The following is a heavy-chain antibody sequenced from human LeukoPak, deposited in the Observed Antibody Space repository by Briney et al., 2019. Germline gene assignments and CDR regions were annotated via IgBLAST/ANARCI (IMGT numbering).Heavy chain of an antibody. CDR2: IRSKANSYAT. V-gene: IGHV3-73*01. CDR1: GFPFSCSA. Sequence: PGGSLSLSCAASGFPFSCSAMHWVRQASGKGLGWVGRIRSKANSYATAYAASVKGRFTISRDDSKNTAYLQMSSLKTEDTAVYYCTIGSSGWTDWGQGTLVTVSS. D-gene: IGHD6-19*01. CDR3: TIGSSGWTD. J-gene: IGHJ4*02.